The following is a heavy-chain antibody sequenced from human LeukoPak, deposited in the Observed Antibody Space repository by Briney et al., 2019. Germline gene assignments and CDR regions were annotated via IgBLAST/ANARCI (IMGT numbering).Heavy chain of an antibody. D-gene: IGHD7-27*01. CDR1: GGSLSGSCF. J-gene: IGHJ4*02. V-gene: IGHV4-39*07. CDR2: IPYSGIV. CDR3: ARRLGISGQYYFDY. Sequence: SETLSLTCTVSGGSLSGSCFWGWIRQPPGKGLEWIGSIPYSGIVYYNPSLRSRVTISVDTSKNQFSLKLSSVTAADMAVYYCARRLGISGQYYFDYWGQGTLVTVSS.